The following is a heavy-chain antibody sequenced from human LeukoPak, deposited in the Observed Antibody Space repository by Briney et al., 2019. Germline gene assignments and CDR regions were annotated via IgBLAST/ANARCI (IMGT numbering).Heavy chain of an antibody. CDR1: GFTFSRYS. CDR3: ARAGDPYYYYMDV. D-gene: IGHD7-27*01. Sequence: PGGSLRLSCAASGFTFSRYSVNWVRQAPGKELEWVSSIDSSSSYIYYADSVEGRFTISRDNAKNSLYLQMNSLRAEDTAVYYCARAGDPYYYYMDVWGKGTTLTVSS. V-gene: IGHV3-21*01. CDR2: IDSSSSYI. J-gene: IGHJ6*03.